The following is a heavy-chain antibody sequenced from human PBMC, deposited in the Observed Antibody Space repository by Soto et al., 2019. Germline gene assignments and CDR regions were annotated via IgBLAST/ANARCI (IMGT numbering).Heavy chain of an antibody. CDR1: GGSYSGYY. V-gene: IGHV4-34*01. CDR2: INHSGST. D-gene: IGHD2-8*02. J-gene: IGHJ4*02. Sequence: QVQLQPLGAGLLKPSETLSLTCAVYGGSYSGYYWTWIRHPPGTGLEWIGEINHSGSTNYNPSLKSRVTISVDTSKNQFSPKLTSVTAADTAVYYCARDKITGLFDYWGQGTLVTVSS. CDR3: ARDKITGLFDY.